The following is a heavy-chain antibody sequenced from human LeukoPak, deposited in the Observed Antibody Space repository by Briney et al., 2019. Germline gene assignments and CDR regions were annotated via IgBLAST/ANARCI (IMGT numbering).Heavy chain of an antibody. CDR1: GGSINSSDYY. V-gene: IGHV4-39*07. CDR3: ASDWAYCSGGSCYEYAFDI. Sequence: SETLSLTCTVSGGSINSSDYYWDWIRQPPGKGLEWIGTIYYSGSTYYNPSLKSRVTISLDTSKNQFSLKLSSVTAADTAVYYCASDWAYCSGGSCYEYAFDIWGQGTMVTVSS. CDR2: IYYSGST. J-gene: IGHJ3*02. D-gene: IGHD2-15*01.